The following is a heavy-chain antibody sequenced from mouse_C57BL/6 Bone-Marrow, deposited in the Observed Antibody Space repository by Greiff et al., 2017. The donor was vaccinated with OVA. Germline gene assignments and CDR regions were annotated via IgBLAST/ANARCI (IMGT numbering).Heavy chain of an antibody. D-gene: IGHD4-1*02. CDR3: ARATGYYAMDY. J-gene: IGHJ4*01. Sequence: VQLKESGGGLVQPGGSLKLSCAASGFTFSDYYMYWVRQTPEKRLEWVAYISNGGGSTYYPDTVKGRFTISRDNAKNTLYLQMSRLKSEDTAMYYCARATGYYAMDYWGQGTSVTVSS. CDR1: GFTFSDYY. V-gene: IGHV5-12*01. CDR2: ISNGGGST.